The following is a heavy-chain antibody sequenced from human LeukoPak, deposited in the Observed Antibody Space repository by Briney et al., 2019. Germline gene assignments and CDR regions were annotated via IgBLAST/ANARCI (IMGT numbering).Heavy chain of an antibody. Sequence: GRSLRLSCAASGFTFDDYAMHWVRQAPGKGLEWVSGISWNSGSIGYADSEKGRFTISRDNAKNSLYLQMNSLSADDTAVYYCTRQWHTPSDYWGQGTQVTVSS. CDR3: TRQWHTPSDY. CDR2: ISWNSGSI. V-gene: IGHV3-9*01. J-gene: IGHJ4*02. D-gene: IGHD6-19*01. CDR1: GFTFDDYA.